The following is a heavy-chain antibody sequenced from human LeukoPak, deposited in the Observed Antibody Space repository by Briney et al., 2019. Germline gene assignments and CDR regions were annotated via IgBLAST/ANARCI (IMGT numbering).Heavy chain of an antibody. J-gene: IGHJ4*02. V-gene: IGHV3-74*01. CDR1: GFTFSSYW. Sequence: GGSLRLSCAASGFTFSSYWMHWVRQAPGKGLVWVSRINSDGSSTSYADSVKGRFTISRDNAKNTLYLQMNSLKAEDTAVYYCARGGDSGYDFIGYWGQGTLVTVSS. CDR2: INSDGSST. CDR3: ARGGDSGYDFIGY. D-gene: IGHD5-12*01.